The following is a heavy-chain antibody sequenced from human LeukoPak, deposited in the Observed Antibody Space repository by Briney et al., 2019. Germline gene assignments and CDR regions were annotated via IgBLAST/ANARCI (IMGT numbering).Heavy chain of an antibody. CDR1: GYTFTGYY. Sequence: GASVKVSCKASGYTFTGYYMHWVRQAPGQGLEWMGWINPNSGGTNYAQKFQGRVTMTRGTSISTAYMELSRLRSDDTAVYYCARQLTGLYYYDSSGYYPYYWGQGTLVTVSS. CDR2: INPNSGGT. CDR3: ARQLTGLYYYDSSGYYPYY. V-gene: IGHV1-2*02. D-gene: IGHD3-22*01. J-gene: IGHJ4*02.